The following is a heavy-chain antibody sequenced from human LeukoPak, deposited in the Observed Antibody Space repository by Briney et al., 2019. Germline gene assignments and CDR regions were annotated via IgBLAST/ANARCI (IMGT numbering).Heavy chain of an antibody. Sequence: PGGSLRLSCATSGFTFSNYAMSWVRQAPGKGLEWVSPISSSGGSTSYADSLKGRFTISRDNSKNTLFLQMNSLRAEDTAVYYCARVLRYCSGGNCYSGGLGYMDVWGKGTTVTISS. D-gene: IGHD2-15*01. CDR1: GFTFSNYA. J-gene: IGHJ6*03. CDR2: ISSSGGST. V-gene: IGHV3-23*01. CDR3: ARVLRYCSGGNCYSGGLGYMDV.